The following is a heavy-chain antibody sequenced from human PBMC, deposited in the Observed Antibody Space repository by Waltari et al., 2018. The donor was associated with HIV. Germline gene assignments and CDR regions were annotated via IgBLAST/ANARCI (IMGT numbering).Heavy chain of an antibody. CDR2: VSYNGNS. D-gene: IGHD3-16*01. CDR3: ARGRISRYVWEY. Sequence: QVQLQESGPGLMRTSETQSITCCVFGVTVSDSTFYGPWVRQHPRKGLEWIGYVSYNGNSKSNPSLKSRLTMALDTSKNTFSLKLIALTPADTAVYYCARGRISRYVWEYWGQGALVTVSS. V-gene: IGHV4-61*01. CDR1: GVTVSDSTFY. J-gene: IGHJ4*02.